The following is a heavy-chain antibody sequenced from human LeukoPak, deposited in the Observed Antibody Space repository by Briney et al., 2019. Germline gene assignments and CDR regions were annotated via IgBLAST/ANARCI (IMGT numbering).Heavy chain of an antibody. V-gene: IGHV3-33*01. Sequence: GGSLRLSCAASGFTFSSYGMHWVRQAPGKGLEWVAVIWYDGNNKYYADSVKGRFTISRDNSKNTLYLQMNGLRAEDAAVYYCARVQWLDNYYFDYWAREPWSPSPQ. CDR1: GFTFSSYG. J-gene: IGHJ4*02. D-gene: IGHD6-19*01. CDR2: IWYDGNNK. CDR3: ARVQWLDNYYFDY.